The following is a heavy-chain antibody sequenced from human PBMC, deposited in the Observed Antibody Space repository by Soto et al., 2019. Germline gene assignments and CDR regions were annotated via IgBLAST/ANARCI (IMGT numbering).Heavy chain of an antibody. CDR3: ARDHPHSYGIYYFDY. J-gene: IGHJ4*02. D-gene: IGHD5-18*01. CDR2: IYSSGST. V-gene: IGHV4-59*01. Sequence: SETLSLTSTVSGGSITNYYWSWIRQPPGKGLEWIGYIYSSGSTNYNPSLKSRVTISADTSKNQVSLKLTSVTAADTAVYYCARDHPHSYGIYYFDYWGQGTLVTVS. CDR1: GGSITNYY.